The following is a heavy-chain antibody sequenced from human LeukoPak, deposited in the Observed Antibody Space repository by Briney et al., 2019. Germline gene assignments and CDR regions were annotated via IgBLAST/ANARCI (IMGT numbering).Heavy chain of an antibody. D-gene: IGHD2-15*01. V-gene: IGHV5-51*01. J-gene: IGHJ4*02. CDR1: RYSFTSYW. Sequence: GESLKISCKGSRYSFTSYWIGWVRLMPGKGLEWMGIIYPGDSGTRYSPSFQGQVTISANKSISTAYLQWNSLKASDTAMYYCARFVGACSGGSCYSDYWGQGTLVTVSS. CDR2: IYPGDSGT. CDR3: ARFVGACSGGSCYSDY.